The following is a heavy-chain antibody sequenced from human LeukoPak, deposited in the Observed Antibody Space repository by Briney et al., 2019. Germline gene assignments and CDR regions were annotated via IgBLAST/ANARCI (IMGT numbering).Heavy chain of an antibody. V-gene: IGHV3-9*01. CDR1: GSTFDDYA. Sequence: GGSLRLSCAASGSTFDDYAMHWVRQAPGKGLEWVSGISWNSGSIGYADSVKGRFTISRDNAKNSLYLQMNSLRAEDTALYYCAKGDSSEVWGQGTTVTVSS. J-gene: IGHJ6*02. CDR2: ISWNSGSI. CDR3: AKGDSSEV. D-gene: IGHD6-19*01.